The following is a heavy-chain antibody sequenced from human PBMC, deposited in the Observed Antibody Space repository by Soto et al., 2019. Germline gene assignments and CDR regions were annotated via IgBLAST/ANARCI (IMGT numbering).Heavy chain of an antibody. Sequence: SETLSLTCTVSGGSISSGGYYWSWLRQHPGKGLDWIGYIYYSGSTYYNPYLKSRVTISVDTSKNQFSLKLSSVTAADTAVYYCARDRVGPAAIRGGYYYYGMDVWGQGTTVTVSS. J-gene: IGHJ6*02. CDR3: ARDRVGPAAIRGGYYYYGMDV. CDR1: GGSISSGGYY. D-gene: IGHD2-2*02. CDR2: IYYSGST. V-gene: IGHV4-31*03.